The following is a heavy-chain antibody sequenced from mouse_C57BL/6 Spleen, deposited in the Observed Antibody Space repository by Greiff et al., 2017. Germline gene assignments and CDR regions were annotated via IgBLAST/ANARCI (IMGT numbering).Heavy chain of an antibody. CDR2: IDPSDSYT. CDR3: ARQPYYGSSYKAMDY. D-gene: IGHD1-1*01. Sequence: VQLQESGAELVRPGTSVKLSCKASGYTFTSYWMHWVKQRPGQGLEWIGVIDPSDSYTNYNQKFKGKATLTVDTSSSTAYMQLSSLTSEDSAVYYSARQPYYGSSYKAMDYGRQGTSVTVST. J-gene: IGHJ4*01. CDR1: GYTFTSYW. V-gene: IGHV1-59*01.